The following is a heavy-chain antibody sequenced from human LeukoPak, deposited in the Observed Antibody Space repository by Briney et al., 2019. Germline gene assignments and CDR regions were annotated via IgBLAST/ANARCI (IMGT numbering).Heavy chain of an antibody. V-gene: IGHV3-33*06. CDR2: IWYDGSNK. CDR1: GFTFSSYG. Sequence: GGSLRLSCAASGFTFSSYGMHWVRQAPGKGLEWVAVIWYDGSNKYYADSVKGRFTISRDNSKNTLYLQMNSLRAEDTAVYYCAKELVEAVAGSYYYYCGMDVWGQGTTVTVSS. D-gene: IGHD6-19*01. CDR3: AKELVEAVAGSYYYYCGMDV. J-gene: IGHJ6*02.